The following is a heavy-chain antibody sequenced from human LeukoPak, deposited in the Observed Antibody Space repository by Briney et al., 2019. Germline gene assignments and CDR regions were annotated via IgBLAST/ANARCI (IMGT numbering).Heavy chain of an antibody. Sequence: AGGSLRLSCAASGFTFSNYAMSWVRQAPGKGLEWVSGILGSGTTTYYADSVRGRFTISRDNSKSTLYLQVDSLRAEDTALYYCAKDGQLLPDNWFDPWGQGTLVTVSS. CDR2: ILGSGTTT. CDR3: AKDGQLLPDNWFDP. CDR1: GFTFSNYA. J-gene: IGHJ5*02. V-gene: IGHV3-23*01. D-gene: IGHD2-2*01.